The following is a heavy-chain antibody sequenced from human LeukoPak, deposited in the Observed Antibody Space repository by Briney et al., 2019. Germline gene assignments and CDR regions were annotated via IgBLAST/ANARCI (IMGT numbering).Heavy chain of an antibody. V-gene: IGHV4-59*01. Sequence: SETLSLTCTVSGGSISSYYWSWIRQPPGKGLEWIGYIYYSGSTNYNSSLKSRVTISVDTSKNQFSLKLSSVTAADTAVYYCARDMEGDYFDYWGQGTLVTVSS. J-gene: IGHJ4*02. CDR2: IYYSGST. CDR3: ARDMEGDYFDY. CDR1: GGSISSYY. D-gene: IGHD3-3*01.